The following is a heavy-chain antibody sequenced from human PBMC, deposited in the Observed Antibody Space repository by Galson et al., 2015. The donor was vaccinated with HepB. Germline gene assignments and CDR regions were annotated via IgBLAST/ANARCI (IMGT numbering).Heavy chain of an antibody. CDR1: GYNFATHW. CDR3: ANLRRTDPLGFDY. CDR2: IYPAYSDA. V-gene: IGHV5-51*01. D-gene: IGHD3-16*01. J-gene: IGHJ4*02. Sequence: QSGAEVKKPGESLKISCKGSGYNFATHWIGWVRQMPGKGLEWVGIIYPAYSDARYSPSFQGQVTISADKSISTAYLQWSSLKASDTAMYYCANLRRTDPLGFDYWGQGTLVTVSS.